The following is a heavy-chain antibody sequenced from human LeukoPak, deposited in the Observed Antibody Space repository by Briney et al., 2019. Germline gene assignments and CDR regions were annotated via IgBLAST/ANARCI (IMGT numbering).Heavy chain of an antibody. V-gene: IGHV4-39*07. D-gene: IGHD6-13*01. J-gene: IGHJ2*01. Sequence: KTGGSLRLSCTASGFTFGDYAMSWFRQAPGKGLEWIGSIYYSGSTYYNPSLKSRVTISVDTSKNQFSLKLSSVTAADTAVYYCARGGSSWYAFHWYFDLWGRGTLVTVSS. CDR1: GFTFGDYA. CDR2: IYYSGST. CDR3: ARGGSSWYAFHWYFDL.